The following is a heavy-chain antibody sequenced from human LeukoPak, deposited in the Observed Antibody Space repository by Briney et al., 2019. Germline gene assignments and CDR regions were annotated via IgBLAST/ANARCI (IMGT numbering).Heavy chain of an antibody. V-gene: IGHV3-23*01. Sequence: PGGSLRLSCAASGFTFSSYAMSWVRQAPGKGLEWVSAISGSGGSTYYADSVKGRFTISRDNSKNTLYVQMNSLRAEDTAVYYCARARRGHKLVVPAFWFDPWXQGTLVTVSS. D-gene: IGHD2-2*01. CDR2: ISGSGGST. CDR1: GFTFSSYA. J-gene: IGHJ5*02. CDR3: ARARRGHKLVVPAFWFDP.